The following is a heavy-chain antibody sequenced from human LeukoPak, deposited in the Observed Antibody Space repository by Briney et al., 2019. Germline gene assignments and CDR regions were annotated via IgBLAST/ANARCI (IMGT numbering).Heavy chain of an antibody. CDR2: INPSGGST. CDR1: GYTFTSYY. CDR3: ARDNRYCSGGSCPNFDY. D-gene: IGHD2-15*01. Sequence: ASVKVSCKASGYTFTSYYMHWVRQAPGQGLEGMGIINPSGGSTSYAQKFQGRVTMTRDMSTSTVYMELSSLRSEDTGVYYCARDNRYCSGGSCPNFDYWGQGTLVTVSS. V-gene: IGHV1-46*01. J-gene: IGHJ4*02.